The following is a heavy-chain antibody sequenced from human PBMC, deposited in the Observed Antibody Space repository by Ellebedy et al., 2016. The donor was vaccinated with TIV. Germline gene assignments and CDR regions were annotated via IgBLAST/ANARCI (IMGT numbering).Heavy chain of an antibody. J-gene: IGHJ4*02. V-gene: IGHV4-4*08. D-gene: IGHD3-10*01. CDR2: IYSGVGT. CDR3: ARENYYGSGDY. CDR1: GVSIRDYY. Sequence: MPSETLSLTCTVTGVSIRDYYWTWIRQPPGKGPEWIGYIYSGVGTYYNPSLKSRVTISVDTSKNQFSLKLSSVTAADTAVYYCARENYYGSGDYWGQGKLVTVSS.